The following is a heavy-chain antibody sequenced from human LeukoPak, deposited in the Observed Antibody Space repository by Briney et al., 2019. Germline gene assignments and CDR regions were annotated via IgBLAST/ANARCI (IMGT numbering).Heavy chain of an antibody. CDR1: GFTLSSYW. CDR2: INSDGSST. J-gene: IGHJ4*02. Sequence: GGSLRLSCAASGFTLSSYWMHWVRQAPGKGLVWVSHINSDGSSTSYADSVKGRFTISRDNAKNTLYLQMNSLRAEDTAVYYCARGGPRSGYSYGPVYYFDYWGQGTLVTVSS. CDR3: ARGGPRSGYSYGPVYYFDY. D-gene: IGHD5-18*01. V-gene: IGHV3-74*01.